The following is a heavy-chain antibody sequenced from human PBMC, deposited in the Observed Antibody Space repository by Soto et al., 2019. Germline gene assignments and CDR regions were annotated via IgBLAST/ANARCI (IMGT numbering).Heavy chain of an antibody. CDR3: AKDCLSSSGARRDVP. J-gene: IGHJ5*02. D-gene: IGHD2-8*02. CDR2: ISASGDTT. V-gene: IGHV3-23*01. CDR1: GFIFNNYA. Sequence: GGSLRLSCAASGFIFNNYAMSWVRQAPGKGLEWVSGISASGDTTYYADSVKGRFTISRDSSKDTLYLQMGSLRAEDTAVYYCAKDCLSSSGARRDVPWGQRTL.